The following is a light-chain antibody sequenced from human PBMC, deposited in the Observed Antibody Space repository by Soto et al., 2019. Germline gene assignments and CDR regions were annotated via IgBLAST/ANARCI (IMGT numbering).Light chain of an antibody. V-gene: IGKV1-39*01. CDR1: QSSGTY. Sequence: DIQVTQSPSSLSASVGDRVTITCRASQSSGTYLKWYHQKPGKAPQLLIYGASTLQSGVPSRFSASGSGTHFTLTINSLQPEDFGTYSCQQSYSTPTFGQGTKVEIK. CDR2: GAS. CDR3: QQSYSTPT. J-gene: IGKJ1*01.